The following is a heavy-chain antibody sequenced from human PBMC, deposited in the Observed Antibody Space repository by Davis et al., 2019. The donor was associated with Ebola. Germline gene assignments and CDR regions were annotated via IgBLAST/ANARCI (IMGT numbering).Heavy chain of an antibody. Sequence: GESLKISCKGSGYSFTSYWIGWVRQMPGEGLEWMGIIYPADSDTRYSPSFQGQVTISADKSISTAYLQWSSLKASDTAIYYCARRQTVAGTAGLFDYWGQGTLVTVSS. CDR1: GYSFTSYW. D-gene: IGHD6-19*01. V-gene: IGHV5-51*01. CDR2: IYPADSDT. CDR3: ARRQTVAGTAGLFDY. J-gene: IGHJ4*02.